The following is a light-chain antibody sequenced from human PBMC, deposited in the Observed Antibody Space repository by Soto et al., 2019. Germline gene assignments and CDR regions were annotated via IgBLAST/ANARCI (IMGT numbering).Light chain of an antibody. V-gene: IGKV3-11*01. CDR2: DAS. CDR1: QSVSSY. J-gene: IGKJ3*01. Sequence: EIVLTQSPSTLSLSPGERATLSCRASQSVSSYLAWYQQEPGQAPRLLIYDASNRATGIPVRFSGSGSGTDFTLTISSLEPEDFAVYYCQQRSNWPLFTFGPGTKVDIK. CDR3: QQRSNWPLFT.